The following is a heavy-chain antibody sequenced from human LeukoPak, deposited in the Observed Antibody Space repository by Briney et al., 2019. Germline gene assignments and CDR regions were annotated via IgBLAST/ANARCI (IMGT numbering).Heavy chain of an antibody. CDR2: IYTNGGA. V-gene: IGHV4-61*02. CDR3: AREPPGY. Sequence: SQTLSLTCTVSGGSVTSGNYYWNWIRQPAGKGLEWIGRIYTNGGASYNPSLKSRVTISIDASKNQFSLKLSSVTAADTAVYYCAREPPGYWGQGILLTVSS. CDR1: GGSVTSGNYY. J-gene: IGHJ4*02.